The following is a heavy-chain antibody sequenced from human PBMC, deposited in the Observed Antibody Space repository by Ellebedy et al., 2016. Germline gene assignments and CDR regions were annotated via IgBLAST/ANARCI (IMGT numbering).Heavy chain of an antibody. CDR1: GGSISSCGYS. D-gene: IGHD4-17*01. Sequence: SETLSLXXTVSGGSISSCGYSWTWLRQPPGKGREWIGYIDHRGSTYYNPSLKGRVTISVDRSKNQFSLKLNSVTAADTAVYYCARGYGDPPAYWGQGSLVTVSS. CDR3: ARGYGDPPAY. V-gene: IGHV4-30-2*01. CDR2: IDHRGST. J-gene: IGHJ4*02.